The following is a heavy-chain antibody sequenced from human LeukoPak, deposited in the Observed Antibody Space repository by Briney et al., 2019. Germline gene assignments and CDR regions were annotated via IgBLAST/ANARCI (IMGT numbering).Heavy chain of an antibody. CDR1: GFTFSSYS. J-gene: IGHJ5*02. D-gene: IGHD3-9*01. V-gene: IGHV3-21*01. Sequence: PGGSLRLSCAASGFTFSSYSMNWVRQAPGKGLEWVSSISSSSSYIYYADSVKGRFTISRDNAKNSLYLQMNNLRAEDTAVYYCATRGYDILTGYYPFDPWGQGTLVTVSS. CDR3: ATRGYDILTGYYPFDP. CDR2: ISSSSSYI.